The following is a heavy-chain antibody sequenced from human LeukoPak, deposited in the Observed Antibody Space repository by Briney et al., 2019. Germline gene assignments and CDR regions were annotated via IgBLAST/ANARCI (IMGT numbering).Heavy chain of an antibody. CDR2: INSDGSST. J-gene: IGHJ4*02. CDR3: ARELDYGSFDY. V-gene: IGHV3-74*01. Sequence: GGSLRLSCAASGFTFSSYWVHWVRQAPGKGLVWVSRINSDGSSTSYADSVKGRFTISRDNAKNTLYLQMNSLRAEDTAVYYCARELDYGSFDYWGQGTLVTVSS. CDR1: GFTFSSYW. D-gene: IGHD4-17*01.